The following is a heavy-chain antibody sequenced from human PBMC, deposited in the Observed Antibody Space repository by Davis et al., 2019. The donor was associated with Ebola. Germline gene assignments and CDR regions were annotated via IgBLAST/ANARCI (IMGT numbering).Heavy chain of an antibody. D-gene: IGHD3-3*01. J-gene: IGHJ4*02. V-gene: IGHV3-23*01. Sequence: GESLKISCAASGFTFSSYAMSWVRQAPGKGLEWVSAISGSGGSTYYADSVKGRFTISRDNSKNTLYLQMNSLRAEDTAVYYCAKDKGDFWSGWGKVGNDYWGQGTLVTVSS. CDR3: AKDKGDFWSGWGKVGNDY. CDR2: ISGSGGST. CDR1: GFTFSSYA.